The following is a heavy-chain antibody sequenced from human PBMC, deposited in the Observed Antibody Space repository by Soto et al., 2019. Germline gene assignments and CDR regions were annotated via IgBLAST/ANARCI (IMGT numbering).Heavy chain of an antibody. J-gene: IGHJ6*02. V-gene: IGHV3-9*01. D-gene: IGHD3-10*01. CDR1: GFTFDDYA. Sequence: EVQLVESGGGLVQPGRSLRLSCAASGFTFDDYAMHWVRQAPGKGLEWVSGVSWNSGSIGYADSVKGRFTISRDNAKNSLYLQMNILRDEDSALYFCAKDVTYGSGSYHDMDVWGQETTVTVSS. CDR3: AKDVTYGSGSYHDMDV. CDR2: VSWNSGSI.